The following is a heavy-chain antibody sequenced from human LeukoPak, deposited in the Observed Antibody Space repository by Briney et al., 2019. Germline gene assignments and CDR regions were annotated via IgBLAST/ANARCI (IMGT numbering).Heavy chain of an antibody. CDR3: ARDQATLGGGLDS. D-gene: IGHD3-16*01. J-gene: IGHJ4*02. CDR1: GFSVSGTH. CDR2: ISTGGTT. V-gene: IGHV3-53*01. Sequence: PGGSLRLSCAASGFSVSGTHMSWVRQAPGKGLEWVSAISTGGTTYYAASVTGRFTISRDSSKNTLFLQLTSLRAEDTAVYYCARDQATLGGGLDSWGQGTLVTVSS.